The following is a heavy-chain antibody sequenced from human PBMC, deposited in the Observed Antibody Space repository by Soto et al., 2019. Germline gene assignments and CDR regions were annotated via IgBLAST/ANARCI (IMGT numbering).Heavy chain of an antibody. CDR3: ATQPPLSHSVYCSSTSWAPPDY. J-gene: IGHJ4*02. Sequence: EVQLVESGGGLVQPGGSLRLSCAASGFTVSSNYMSWVRQAPGKGLEWVSVIYSGGSTYYADSVKGRFTISRDNSKNTLYLQMNSLRAEDTDVYYCATQPPLSHSVYCSSTSWAPPDYWGQGTLVTVSS. D-gene: IGHD2-2*01. CDR2: IYSGGST. V-gene: IGHV3-66*04. CDR1: GFTVSSNY.